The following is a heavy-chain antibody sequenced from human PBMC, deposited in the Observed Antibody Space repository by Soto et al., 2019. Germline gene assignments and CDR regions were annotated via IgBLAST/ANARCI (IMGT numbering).Heavy chain of an antibody. D-gene: IGHD3-16*01. CDR2: LYTEGTA. V-gene: IGHV3-53*01. CDR1: GLTVSHNY. CDR3: VRPRPSGENYGMDV. J-gene: IGHJ6*02. Sequence: PGGSLRLSCVASGLTVSHNYMAWVRQAPEMGLERVSILYTEGTAYYADSVKGRFTISRDSSKNTLFLQMDSLRAEDTAVYYCVRPRPSGENYGMDVWGQGTTVTVSS.